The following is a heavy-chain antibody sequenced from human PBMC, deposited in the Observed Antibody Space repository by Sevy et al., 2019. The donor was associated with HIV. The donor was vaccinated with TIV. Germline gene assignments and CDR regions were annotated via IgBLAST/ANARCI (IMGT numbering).Heavy chain of an antibody. V-gene: IGHV4-31*03. CDR1: GGSISSGGYY. D-gene: IGHD2-15*01. CDR3: ARDGVAADYYYGMDV. Sequence: SETLSLTCTVSGGSISSGGYYWSWIRQHPGKGLEWIGYIYYSGSTYYNPSLKSRVTISVDTSKNQFSLKLGSVTAADTAVYYCARDGVAADYYYGMDVWGQGTTVTVSS. CDR2: IYYSGST. J-gene: IGHJ6*02.